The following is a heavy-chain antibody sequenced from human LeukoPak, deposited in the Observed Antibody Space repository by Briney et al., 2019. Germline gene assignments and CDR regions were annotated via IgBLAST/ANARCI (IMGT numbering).Heavy chain of an antibody. CDR2: INSDGSWT. Sequence: GGSLRLSCAASSNYWMHWVRQAPGKGLVWVSHINSDGSWTSYADSVKGRFTISKDNAKNTVYLQMNSLRAEDTAVYYCVSFYETYWGRGTLVTVSS. V-gene: IGHV3-74*01. CDR1: SNYW. D-gene: IGHD2/OR15-2a*01. CDR3: VSFYETY. J-gene: IGHJ4*02.